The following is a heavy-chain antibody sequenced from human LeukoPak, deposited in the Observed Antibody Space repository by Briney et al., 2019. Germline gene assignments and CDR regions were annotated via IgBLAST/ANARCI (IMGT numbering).Heavy chain of an antibody. J-gene: IGHJ5*02. D-gene: IGHD3-10*01. CDR2: IDPSGGST. CDR3: ARDLGLRGVTNWFDT. CDR1: AYTFSSYL. Sequence: GASVKVSCKASAYTFSSYLVHWVRQAPGQGLEWMGLIDPSGGSTGYAQKFQGRVTMTRDTSTSTVHMEMSSLRSEDTALYYCARDLGLRGVTNWFDTWGQGTLVTVSS. V-gene: IGHV1-46*01.